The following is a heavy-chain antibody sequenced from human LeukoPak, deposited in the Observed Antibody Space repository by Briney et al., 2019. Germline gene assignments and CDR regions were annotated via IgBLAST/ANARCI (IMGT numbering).Heavy chain of an antibody. CDR3: VKDTSRCGGDCPGYFDY. CDR1: GFTFSSFA. CDR2: FGGSDRI. V-gene: IGHV3-23*01. Sequence: GGSLRLSCAASGFTFSSFAMSRVRRPPGKGLEWVSGFGGSDRIHYADSVKGRFTISRDNSKNTLYLQMDSLRPEDTAVYYCVKDTSRCGGDCPGYFDYWGQGTPVTVSS. J-gene: IGHJ4*02. D-gene: IGHD2-21*02.